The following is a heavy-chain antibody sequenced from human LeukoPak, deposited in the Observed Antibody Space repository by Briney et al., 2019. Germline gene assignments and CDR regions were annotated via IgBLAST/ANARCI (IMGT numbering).Heavy chain of an antibody. CDR3: ARGNRWLQFRSGLFDY. J-gene: IGHJ4*02. CDR2: IYHSGST. Sequence: PSHTLSLTCAVSAGSISSSNWWSWVRQPPGKWLEWIGEIYHSGSTNYNPSLKRRVTISVDKSKNKFSLKLSSVTAADTAVYYCARGNRWLQFRSGLFDYWGQGTLVTVSS. CDR1: AGSISSSNW. D-gene: IGHD5-24*01. V-gene: IGHV4-4*02.